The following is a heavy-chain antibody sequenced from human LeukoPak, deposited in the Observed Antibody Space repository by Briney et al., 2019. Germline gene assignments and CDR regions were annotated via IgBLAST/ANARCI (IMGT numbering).Heavy chain of an antibody. D-gene: IGHD5-12*01. CDR3: ATPRRGWLRLDLDC. V-gene: IGHV1-24*01. J-gene: IGHJ4*02. Sequence: ASVKVSCKVSGYTLTELSMHWVRQAPGKGLEWMGGFDPEDGETIYAQKFQGRVTMTEDTSTDTAYMELSSLRSEDTGVYYCATPRRGWLRLDLDCWGQGTLVTVSS. CDR2: FDPEDGET. CDR1: GYTLTELS.